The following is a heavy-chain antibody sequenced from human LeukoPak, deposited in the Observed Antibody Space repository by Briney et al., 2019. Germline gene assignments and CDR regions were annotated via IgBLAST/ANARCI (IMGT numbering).Heavy chain of an antibody. V-gene: IGHV3-21*01. D-gene: IGHD1-26*01. J-gene: IGHJ5*02. Sequence: PGGSLRLSCAASGFTFSDYSMNWVRQAPGKGLEWVSSISSSSDYIYYADSVKARFTMSRDNAKNSLYLQMNSLRAEDTAMYYCAREGIVGATLLCNWFDPWGQGTLVTVSS. CDR3: AREGIVGATLLCNWFDP. CDR1: GFTFSDYS. CDR2: ISSSSDYI.